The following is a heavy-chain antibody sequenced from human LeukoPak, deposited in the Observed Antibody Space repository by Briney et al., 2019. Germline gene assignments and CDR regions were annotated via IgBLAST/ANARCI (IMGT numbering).Heavy chain of an antibody. CDR2: IYSGGNT. Sequence: GGSLRLSCTVSGFTVSSNSMSWVRQAPGKGLEWVSFIYSGGNTHNSDSVKGRFTISRDNVKNSLYLQMNSLRAEDTAVYYCARGRMVYAINYFDYWGQGTLVTVSS. J-gene: IGHJ4*02. D-gene: IGHD2-8*01. V-gene: IGHV3-66*01. CDR1: GFTVSSNS. CDR3: ARGRMVYAINYFDY.